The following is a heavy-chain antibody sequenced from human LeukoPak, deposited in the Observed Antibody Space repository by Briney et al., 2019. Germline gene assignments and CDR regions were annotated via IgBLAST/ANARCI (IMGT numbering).Heavy chain of an antibody. D-gene: IGHD3-9*01. V-gene: IGHV3-23*01. CDR3: ARDTYDILTGYYKWAFDI. Sequence: GGSLRLSCAASGFTFSTYAMSWVRQAPGKGLEWVSVVSGSGGSTSYADSVKGRFTISRDNSKNTLYLQMNSLRVEDTAVYYCARDTYDILTGYYKWAFDIWGQGTMVTVSS. CDR2: VSGSGGST. J-gene: IGHJ3*02. CDR1: GFTFSTYA.